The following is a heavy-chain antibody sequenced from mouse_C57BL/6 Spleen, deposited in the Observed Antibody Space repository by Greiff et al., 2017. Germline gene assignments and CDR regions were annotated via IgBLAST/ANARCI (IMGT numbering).Heavy chain of an antibody. J-gene: IGHJ1*03. CDR2: ISSGSSTI. CDR3: ARDYGSSYWYFDV. Sequence: EVHLVESGGGLVKPGGSLKLSCAASGFTFSDSGLHWVRQAPEKGLAWVAYISSGSSTIYYADTVKGRFTISRDNAKNTLFLQMTSLRSEDTAMYYCARDYGSSYWYFDVWGTGTTVTVSS. CDR1: GFTFSDSG. V-gene: IGHV5-17*01. D-gene: IGHD1-1*01.